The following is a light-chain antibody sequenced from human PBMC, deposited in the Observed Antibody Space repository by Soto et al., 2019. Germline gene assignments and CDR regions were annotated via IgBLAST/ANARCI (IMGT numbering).Light chain of an antibody. V-gene: IGKV1-33*01. J-gene: IGKJ2*01. Sequence: DIQMTQSPSSLSASVGDRVTITCQASQDITNYLNWYQQKPGKAPKLLIYDASNLETGVPSRFSGSGSGTDFTFTINSLQPEDFATYYCQQYDTVPPSFGQGTKLDIK. CDR3: QQYDTVPPS. CDR1: QDITNY. CDR2: DAS.